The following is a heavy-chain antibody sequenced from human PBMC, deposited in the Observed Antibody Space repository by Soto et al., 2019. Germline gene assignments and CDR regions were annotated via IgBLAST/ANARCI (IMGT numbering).Heavy chain of an antibody. J-gene: IGHJ6*02. D-gene: IGHD6-13*01. V-gene: IGHV3-21*01. CDR2: ISSSSSYI. Sequence: PGGSLRLSCAASGFTFSSYSMNWVRQAPGKGLEWVSSISSSSSYIYYADSVKGRFTISRDNSKNTLYLQMNSLRAEDTAVYYCARDGRAAGTFFYYYYGMDVWGQGTTVTVSS. CDR3: ARDGRAAGTFFYYYYGMDV. CDR1: GFTFSSYS.